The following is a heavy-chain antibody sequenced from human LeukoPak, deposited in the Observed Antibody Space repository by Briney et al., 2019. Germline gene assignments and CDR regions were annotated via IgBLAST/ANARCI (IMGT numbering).Heavy chain of an antibody. CDR3: ARDLSTYYYGSGSYCYFDY. Sequence: WVRQAPGKGLEWIGSIYYSGSTYYNPSLKSRVTISVDTSKNQFSLKLSSVTAADTAVYYCARDLSTYYYGSGSYCYFDYWGQGTLVTVSS. D-gene: IGHD3-10*01. V-gene: IGHV4-39*07. CDR2: IYYSGST. J-gene: IGHJ4*02.